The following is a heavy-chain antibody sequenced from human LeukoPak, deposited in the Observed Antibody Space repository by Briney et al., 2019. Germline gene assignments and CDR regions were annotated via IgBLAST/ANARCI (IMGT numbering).Heavy chain of an antibody. CDR3: ARGLLWFGESTPDYGMDV. V-gene: IGHV3-21*01. D-gene: IGHD3-10*01. J-gene: IGHJ6*04. CDR1: GFTFSSYS. CDR2: ISSSSSYI. Sequence: GGSLRLSCAASGFTFSSYSMNWVCQAPGEGQEWVSSISSSSSYIYYADSLKGRFTISRDNAKNSLYLQMNSLRAEDTAVYYCARGLLWFGESTPDYGMDVWGKGTTVTVSS.